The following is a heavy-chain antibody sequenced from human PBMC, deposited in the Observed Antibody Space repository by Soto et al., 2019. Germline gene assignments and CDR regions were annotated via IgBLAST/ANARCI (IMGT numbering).Heavy chain of an antibody. CDR1: GYPFTGYY. CDR3: AVIRGYSYGDRVDAFDI. CDR2: INPNSGGT. D-gene: IGHD5-18*01. J-gene: IGHJ3*02. Sequence: GSVKVSYKACGYPFTGYYMHLVRQAPGQGLEWMGWINPNSGGTNYAQKFQGRVTMTRDTSISTAYMELSRLRSDDTAVYYCAVIRGYSYGDRVDAFDIWGQGTMVTVSS. V-gene: IGHV1-2*02.